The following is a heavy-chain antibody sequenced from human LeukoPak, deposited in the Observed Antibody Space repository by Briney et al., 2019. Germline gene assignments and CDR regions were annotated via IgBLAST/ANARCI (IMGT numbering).Heavy chain of an antibody. CDR3: ARGSTQYSSGWYGLDY. D-gene: IGHD6-19*01. CDR2: VNSDGSST. J-gene: IGHJ4*02. V-gene: IGHV3-74*01. CDR1: GFTVSSNY. Sequence: PPGGSLRLSCAASGFTVSSNYMSWVRQAPGKGLVWVSRVNSDGSSTTYADSVKGRFTISRDNAKNTLYLQMNSLRAEDTAVYYCARGSTQYSSGWYGLDYWGQGTLVTVSS.